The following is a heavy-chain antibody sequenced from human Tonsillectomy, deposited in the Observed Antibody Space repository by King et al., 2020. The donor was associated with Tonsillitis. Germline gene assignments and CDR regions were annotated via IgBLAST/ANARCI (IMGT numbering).Heavy chain of an antibody. J-gene: IGHJ4*02. V-gene: IGHV3-49*05. CDR3: TRDFKSDDFWSGYYIGEY. Sequence: QLVQSGGGLVKPGRSLRLSCTASGFTFGDYAMSWFRQAPGKGLEWVGFIRSKAYGGTTEYAASVKGRFTISRDDSKSIAYLQMNSLKTEDTAVYYCTRDFKSDDFWSGYYIGEYWGQGTLVTVSS. D-gene: IGHD3-3*01. CDR2: IRSKAYGGTT. CDR1: GFTFGDYA.